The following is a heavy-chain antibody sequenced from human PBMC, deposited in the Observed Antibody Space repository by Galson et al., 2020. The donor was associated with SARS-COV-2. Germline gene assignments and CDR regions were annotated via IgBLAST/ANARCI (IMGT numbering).Heavy chain of an antibody. V-gene: IGHV4-30-4*01. Sequence: SETLSLTCTVSGGSISRGDYYWTWVRQPPGKGLEWIGSTYNSGTTYYNPSLKSRLALSADTSKNQFFLKLAAMTAADTAVYYCARGSSSSWPRWYFLGMDVWGQGTTVTASS. J-gene: IGHJ6*02. D-gene: IGHD6-13*01. CDR1: GGSISRGDYY. CDR2: TYNSGTT. CDR3: ARGSSSSWPRWYFLGMDV.